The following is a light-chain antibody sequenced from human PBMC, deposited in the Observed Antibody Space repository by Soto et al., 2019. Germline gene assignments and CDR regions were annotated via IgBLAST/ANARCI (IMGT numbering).Light chain of an antibody. J-gene: IGKJ2*01. CDR2: GVY. CDR3: HQCRSFPPYT. V-gene: IGKV3-20*01. Sequence: VVLTQSPGTVSLSPGERATLSCRASQSVSGSYLAWYQQRPGQAPRLLIYGVYNRDTGIPDRFSGSGSGTDFTLTISGREPEDVAVYYCHQCRSFPPYTFGQGTKLEIK. CDR1: QSVSGSY.